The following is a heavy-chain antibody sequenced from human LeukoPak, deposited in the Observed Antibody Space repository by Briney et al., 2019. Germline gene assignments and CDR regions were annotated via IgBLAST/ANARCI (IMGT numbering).Heavy chain of an antibody. J-gene: IGHJ5*02. D-gene: IGHD3-22*01. CDR1: GGSISSYY. Sequence: SETLSLTCTVSGGSISSYYWSWIRQPPGKGLEWIGYIYYSGSTNYNPSLKSRVTISVDTSKNQFSLQLNSVTPEDTAVYYCARDLFMDYYDNGYNWFDPWGQGTLVTVSS. CDR2: IYYSGST. V-gene: IGHV4-59*12. CDR3: ARDLFMDYYDNGYNWFDP.